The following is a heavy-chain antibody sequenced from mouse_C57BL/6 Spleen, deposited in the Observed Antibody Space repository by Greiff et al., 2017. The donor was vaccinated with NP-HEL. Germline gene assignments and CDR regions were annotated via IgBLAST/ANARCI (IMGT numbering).Heavy chain of an antibody. D-gene: IGHD2-4*01. CDR2: ISYDGSN. V-gene: IGHV3-6*01. J-gene: IGHJ3*01. Sequence: DVKLVESGPGLVKPSQSLSLTCSVTGYSITSGYYWNWIRQFPGNKLEWMGYISYDGSNNYNPSLKNRISITRDTSKNQFFLKLNSVTTEDTATYYCARGDYDYDEAWFAYWGQGTLVTVSA. CDR1: GYSITSGYY. CDR3: ARGDYDYDEAWFAY.